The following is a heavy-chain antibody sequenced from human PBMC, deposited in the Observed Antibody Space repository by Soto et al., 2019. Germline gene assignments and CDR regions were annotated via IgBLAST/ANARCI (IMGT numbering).Heavy chain of an antibody. V-gene: IGHV3-23*01. Sequence: EVQLLESGGGLVQPGGSLRLSCAASGFTFSSYAMSWVRQAPGKGLEWVSAISGSGGSTFYADSVKGRFTISRDNSKDTLYLQVNSLGAEDTAVYYCANGERGSYGGQGPLVTVSS. CDR1: GFTFSSYA. CDR3: ANGERGSY. D-gene: IGHD2-21*01. J-gene: IGHJ4*02. CDR2: ISGSGGST.